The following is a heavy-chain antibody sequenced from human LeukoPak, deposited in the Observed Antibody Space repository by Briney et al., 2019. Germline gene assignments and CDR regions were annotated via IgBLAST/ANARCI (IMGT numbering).Heavy chain of an antibody. Sequence: SETLSLTCTVSGGSISSYYWSWIRQPPEKGLEWIGYIYSTGSTNYHPSLKSRVTISVDTSKNQFSLKLSSVTAADTAVYYCARVNPGHFQYYYMDVWGKGTTVTVSS. CDR2: IYSTGST. CDR1: GGSISSYY. V-gene: IGHV4-59*01. J-gene: IGHJ6*03. CDR3: ARVNPGHFQYYYMDV. D-gene: IGHD3-3*02.